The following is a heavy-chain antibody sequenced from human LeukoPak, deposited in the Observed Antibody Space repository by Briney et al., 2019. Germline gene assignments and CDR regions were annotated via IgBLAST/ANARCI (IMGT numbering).Heavy chain of an antibody. J-gene: IGHJ4*02. V-gene: IGHV4-59*01. CDR3: ARGVVAAAGRTFDF. CDR1: GGSIRSYY. Sequence: PSETLSLTCTVSGGSIRSYYWSWIRQPPGKGLEWIGYIYYSGNTKYNPSLKSRVTISVDTSKNQFSLKLRSVTAADTAVYYCARGVVAAAGRTFDFWGQGTLVTVSS. D-gene: IGHD6-13*01. CDR2: IYYSGNT.